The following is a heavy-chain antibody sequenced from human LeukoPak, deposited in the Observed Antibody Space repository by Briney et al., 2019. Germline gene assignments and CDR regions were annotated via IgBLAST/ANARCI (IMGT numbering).Heavy chain of an antibody. CDR3: ARGTAVTYYYSYYYMDV. CDR2: FYFNGNT. CDR1: GGSISSGDYY. J-gene: IGHJ6*03. D-gene: IGHD4-17*01. Sequence: SETLSLTYTVSGGSISSGDYYWNWVRRHPGKGLEWIGYFYFNGNTYYNPSIKSRVYISVDTSKSQFSLHLRSVTAADTAVYYCARGTAVTYYYSYYYMDVWGKGTTVTVSS. V-gene: IGHV4-31*03.